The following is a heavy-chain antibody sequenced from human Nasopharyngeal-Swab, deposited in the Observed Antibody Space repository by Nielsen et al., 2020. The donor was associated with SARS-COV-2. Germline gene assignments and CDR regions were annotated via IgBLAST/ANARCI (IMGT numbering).Heavy chain of an antibody. D-gene: IGHD3-9*01. CDR2: ISYDGSNK. Sequence: GESLKISCAASGFTFSSYAMHWVRQAPGKGLEWVAVISYDGSNKYYADSVKGRFTISRDNSKNTLYLQMNSLRAEDTAVYYCARSLAGLRYFDWFSSDAFDIWGQGTMVTVSS. J-gene: IGHJ3*02. V-gene: IGHV3-30*04. CDR1: GFTFSSYA. CDR3: ARSLAGLRYFDWFSSDAFDI.